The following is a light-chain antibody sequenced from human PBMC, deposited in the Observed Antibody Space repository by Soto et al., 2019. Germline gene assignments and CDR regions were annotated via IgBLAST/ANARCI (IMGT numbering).Light chain of an antibody. CDR2: EVS. CDR1: SSDVGGYNY. CDR3: SSYTSSSTPGV. Sequence: QSALTQPASVSGSPGQSITISCTGTSSDVGGYNYVSWYQQHPGKVPKLMIYEVSNRPSGVSNRFSGSKSGNTASLTISGLQAEDEADYYFSSYTSSSTPGVFGGGTKLTVL. J-gene: IGLJ3*02. V-gene: IGLV2-14*01.